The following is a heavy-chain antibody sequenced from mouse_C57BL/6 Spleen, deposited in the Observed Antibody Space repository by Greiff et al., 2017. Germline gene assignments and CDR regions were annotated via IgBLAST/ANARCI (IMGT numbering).Heavy chain of an antibody. CDR2: IDPEDGET. V-gene: IGHV14-2*01. Sequence: EVKLMESGAELVKPGASVKLSCTASGFNIKDYYMHWVKQRTEQGLEWIGRIDPEDGETKYAPKFQGKATITADTSSNTAYLQLSSLTSEDTAVYYCARSPYYDGSSYGYFDYCGQGTTRTVSS. CDR3: ARSPYYDGSSYGYFDY. J-gene: IGHJ2*01. D-gene: IGHD1-1*01. CDR1: GFNIKDYY.